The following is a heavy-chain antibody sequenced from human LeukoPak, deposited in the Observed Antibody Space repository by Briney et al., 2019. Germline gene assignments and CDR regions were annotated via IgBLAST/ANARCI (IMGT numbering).Heavy chain of an antibody. CDR2: ISYDGNNK. J-gene: IGHJ4*02. D-gene: IGHD6-19*01. Sequence: GGSLRLSCAASGFTFSSYGMHWVRQAPGKGLEWVAVISYDGNNKYYADSVKGRFTISRDNSKNTLYLQMDNLRAEDTAVYYCAKYQRQWLPKGGFDYWGQGTLVTVAS. CDR3: AKYQRQWLPKGGFDY. V-gene: IGHV3-30*18. CDR1: GFTFSSYG.